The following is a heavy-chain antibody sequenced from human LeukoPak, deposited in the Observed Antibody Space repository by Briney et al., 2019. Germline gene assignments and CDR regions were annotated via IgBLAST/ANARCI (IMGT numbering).Heavy chain of an antibody. CDR2: ISAYNGNT. CDR3: ARGISVGWASMTPLDAFDI. CDR1: GYTFTSYG. V-gene: IGHV1-18*01. D-gene: IGHD2-15*01. Sequence: GASVKVSCKASGYTFTSYGISWVRQAPGQGIEWLGWISAYNGNTNYAQKLQGRVTMTTVTSTSTAYMELRSLRSDDTAVYYCARGISVGWASMTPLDAFDIWGQGTMVTVSS. J-gene: IGHJ3*02.